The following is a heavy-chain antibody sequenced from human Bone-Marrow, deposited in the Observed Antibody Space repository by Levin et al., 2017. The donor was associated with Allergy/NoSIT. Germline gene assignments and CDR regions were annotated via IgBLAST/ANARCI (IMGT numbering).Heavy chain of an antibody. Sequence: GESLKISCKASGYTFSNYGINWVRQAPGQGLEWMGWISAYNGNTNHAQKFQGRITMTTDTSTTTAYMQLRSLRSDDTAVYFCGRDQWERHRWSAMPDYWGQGTLVTVSS. CDR3: GRDQWERHRWSAMPDY. D-gene: IGHD1-26*01. J-gene: IGHJ4*02. V-gene: IGHV1-18*01. CDR2: ISAYNGNT. CDR1: GYTFSNYG.